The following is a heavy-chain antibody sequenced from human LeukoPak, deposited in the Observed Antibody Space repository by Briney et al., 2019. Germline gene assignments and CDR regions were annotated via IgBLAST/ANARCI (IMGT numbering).Heavy chain of an antibody. V-gene: IGHV4-59*10. CDR1: SECFGGYY. D-gene: IGHD4-17*01. J-gene: IGHJ3*02. CDR2: IYTSGST. Sequence: SETLSLTCDVYSECFGGYYWSWIRQPAGEGLEWIGRIYTSGSTNYNPSLKSRVTMSVDTSKNQFSLKLSSVTAADTAVYYCASYGDLGAFDIWGQGTMVTVSS. CDR3: ASYGDLGAFDI.